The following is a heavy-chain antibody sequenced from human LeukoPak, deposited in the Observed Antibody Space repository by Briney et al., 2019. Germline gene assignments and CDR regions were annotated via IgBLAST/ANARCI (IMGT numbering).Heavy chain of an antibody. CDR1: GFTFSSYA. CDR2: ISGSGGST. J-gene: IGHJ4*02. V-gene: IGHV3-23*01. Sequence: GRSLRLSCAASGFTFSSYAMSWVRQAPGKGLEWVSAISGSGGSTYYADSVKGRFTISRDNSKNTLYLQMNSLRAEDTAVYYCAKGGEDIVVVPAALYWGQGTLVTVSS. CDR3: AKGGEDIVVVPAALY. D-gene: IGHD2-2*01.